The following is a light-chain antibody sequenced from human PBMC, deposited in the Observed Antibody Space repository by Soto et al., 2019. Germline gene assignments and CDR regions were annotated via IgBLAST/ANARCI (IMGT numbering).Light chain of an antibody. Sequence: QSVLTQPPSASGTPGQKVTISCSGSSSNIGPNAVNWYQQLPGTAPKLLLYNNNQRPSGVSDRFSGSMSGTSASLAISGLQSDDEADYHCSAWDDSLNGLVFGTGTKVTVL. CDR3: SAWDDSLNGLV. V-gene: IGLV1-44*01. CDR1: SSNIGPNA. J-gene: IGLJ1*01. CDR2: NNN.